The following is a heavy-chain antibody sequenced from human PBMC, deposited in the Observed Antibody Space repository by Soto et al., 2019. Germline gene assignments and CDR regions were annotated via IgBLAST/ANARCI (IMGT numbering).Heavy chain of an antibody. D-gene: IGHD2-2*01. J-gene: IGHJ6*02. V-gene: IGHV3-33*01. CDR1: GFTFSSYG. Sequence: QVQLVESGGGVVQPGRSLRLSCAASGFTFSSYGMHWVRQSPGKGLEWVAVIWYDGSNKYYADSVKGRFTISRNNSKNTLYLKMNSRRTEDTAVYYCARDVAVVPAAMPDYYYYGMDVWGQGTTVTVSS. CDR3: ARDVAVVPAAMPDYYYYGMDV. CDR2: IWYDGSNK.